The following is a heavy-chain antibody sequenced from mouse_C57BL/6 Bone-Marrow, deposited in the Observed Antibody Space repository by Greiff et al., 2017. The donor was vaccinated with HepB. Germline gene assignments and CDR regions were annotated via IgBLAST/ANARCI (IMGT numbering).Heavy chain of an antibody. CDR3: ARCDGYYDY. CDR1: GYTFTSYW. CDR2: IYPSDSET. Sequence: QVQLQQPGAELVRPGSSVKLSCKASGYTFTSYWMDWVKQRPGQGLEWIGNIYPSDSETHYNQKFKDKATLTVDKSSSTAYMQLSSLTSEDSAVYYCARCDGYYDYWRQGTTLTVSS. D-gene: IGHD2-3*01. V-gene: IGHV1-61*01. J-gene: IGHJ2*01.